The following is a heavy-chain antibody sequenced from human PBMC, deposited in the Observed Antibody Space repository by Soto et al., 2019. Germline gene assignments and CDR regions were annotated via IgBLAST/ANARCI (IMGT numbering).Heavy chain of an antibody. D-gene: IGHD3-22*01. J-gene: IGHJ4*02. CDR2: IIPIFGTA. V-gene: IGHV1-69*01. CDR3: TRDRGRRYYDGRGYYYSAY. CDR1: GGTFSSYA. Sequence: QVQLVQSGAEVKKPGSSVKVSCKASGGTFSSYAISWVRQAPGQGLEWMGGIIPIFGTANYAQKFQGRVTVTADESTRTAYMELSSLRPEDTAVYYCTRDRGRRYYDGRGYYYSAYWGQGTLVTVSS.